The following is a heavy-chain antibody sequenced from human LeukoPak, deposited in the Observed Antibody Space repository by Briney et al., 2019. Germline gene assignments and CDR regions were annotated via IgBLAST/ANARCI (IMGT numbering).Heavy chain of an antibody. CDR3: ATSITWPQVFDV. J-gene: IGHJ4*02. Sequence: ASETLSLTCTVSGASISTHYWSWIRQAPGKGLQFIGSFYHTGSTYYNPSLESRVTISEDTSKNQISPKLRSVTAADTAIYFCATSITWPQVFDVWGQGTLVPVSA. V-gene: IGHV4-59*11. D-gene: IGHD3-3*02. CDR1: GASISTHY. CDR2: FYHTGST.